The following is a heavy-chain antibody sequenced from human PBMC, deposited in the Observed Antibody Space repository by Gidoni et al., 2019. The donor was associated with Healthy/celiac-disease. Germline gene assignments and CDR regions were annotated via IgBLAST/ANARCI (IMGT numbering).Heavy chain of an antibody. CDR3: TLFTMIVVVTKTYYFDY. V-gene: IGHV3-49*04. Sequence: EVQLVASGGGLVPPGRSLRLSCTASGFTFGDSAMSWVRQAPGKGLEWVGFIRSKAYGGTTEYAASEKGRFTISRDESTSIAYLQMNSLKTEDTAVYYCTLFTMIVVVTKTYYFDYWGQGTLVTVSS. J-gene: IGHJ4*02. CDR2: IRSKAYGGTT. CDR1: GFTFGDSA. D-gene: IGHD3-22*01.